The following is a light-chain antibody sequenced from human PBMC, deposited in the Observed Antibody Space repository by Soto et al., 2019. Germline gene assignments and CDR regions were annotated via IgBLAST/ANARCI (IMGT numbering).Light chain of an antibody. J-gene: IGKJ2*01. CDR1: QTISRS. V-gene: IGKV3-15*01. CDR3: HQYNHWPPVT. Sequence: EIVLTQSPATLSVSPGERATLSCRASQTISRSLAWYQQKPGQAPRLLIYDAFTRATGIPARFSGSGSGTEFTLTISSLQSEDFALYYCHQYNHWPPVTFGQGTKVEIK. CDR2: DAF.